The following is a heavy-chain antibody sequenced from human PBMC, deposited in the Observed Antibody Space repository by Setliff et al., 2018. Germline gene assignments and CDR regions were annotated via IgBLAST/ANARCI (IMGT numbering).Heavy chain of an antibody. CDR2: TIPMFGTT. CDR1: GATFSSYG. D-gene: IGHD5-18*01. Sequence: SVKVSCKASGATFSSYGISWVRQAPGQGLEWMGGTIPMFGTTEYAQKFQGRLTIITDESTNTAFMQLSSLRSDDTAVCYCVREGVDTRSSTDYRYYMDVWGKGTTVTVSS. V-gene: IGHV1-69*05. J-gene: IGHJ6*03. CDR3: VREGVDTRSSTDYRYYMDV.